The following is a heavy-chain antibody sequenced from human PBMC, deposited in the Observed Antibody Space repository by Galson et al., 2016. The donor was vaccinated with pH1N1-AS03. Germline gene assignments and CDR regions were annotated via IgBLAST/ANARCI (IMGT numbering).Heavy chain of an antibody. V-gene: IGHV3-7*01. Sequence: SLRLSCAASGFAFSRYWMSWVRQAPGKGLEWVANLNPDGDYKKYVDSVKGRFTISRDNTRNSLYLQMNSLRVEETAIYYCGPNPEYGEGAYWGQGALVTVSS. CDR3: GPNPEYGEGAY. CDR2: LNPDGDYK. D-gene: IGHD4-17*01. J-gene: IGHJ4*02. CDR1: GFAFSRYW.